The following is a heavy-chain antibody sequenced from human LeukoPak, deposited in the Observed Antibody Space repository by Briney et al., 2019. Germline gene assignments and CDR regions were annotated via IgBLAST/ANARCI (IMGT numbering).Heavy chain of an antibody. V-gene: IGHV3-21*01. CDR3: ARDRDLLWFGDLLAFDY. CDR2: ISSGSTYK. D-gene: IGHD3-10*01. J-gene: IGHJ4*02. Sequence: PGGSLRLSCAASGFTFSRYNMNWVRQAPGKGLEWGSSISSGSTYKHYADSVKGRFTVSRDNAKDSLYLQMNSLRAEDTAVYYCARDRDLLWFGDLLAFDYWGQGTLVTVSS. CDR1: GFTFSRYN.